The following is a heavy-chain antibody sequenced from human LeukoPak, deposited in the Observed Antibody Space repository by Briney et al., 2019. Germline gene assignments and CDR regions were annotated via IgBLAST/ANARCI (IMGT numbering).Heavy chain of an antibody. V-gene: IGHV3-21*04. CDR2: ISSSSHYI. CDR1: GFTFSSYS. CDR3: ARSTVVTLTQHYFDY. Sequence: GGSLRLSCAASGFTFSSYSMNWVRQAPGKGLEWVSFISSSSHYIYYADSVKGRFTISRDNSKNTLYLQMNSLRAEDTAVYYCARSTVVTLTQHYFDYWGQGALVTVSS. D-gene: IGHD3-22*01. J-gene: IGHJ4*02.